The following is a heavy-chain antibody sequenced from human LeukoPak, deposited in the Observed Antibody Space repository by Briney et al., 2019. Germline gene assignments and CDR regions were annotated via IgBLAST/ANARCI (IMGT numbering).Heavy chain of an antibody. CDR1: GFTFSSYG. Sequence: GGSLRLSCAASGFTFSSYGMHWVRQAPGKGLEWVAVISYDGSNKYYADSVKGRFTISRDNSKNTLYLQMNSLRAEDTAVYYCAKDLLEYIAVAGTAIDYWGQGPLVTVSS. CDR3: AKDLLEYIAVAGTAIDY. J-gene: IGHJ4*02. D-gene: IGHD6-19*01. CDR2: ISYDGSNK. V-gene: IGHV3-30*18.